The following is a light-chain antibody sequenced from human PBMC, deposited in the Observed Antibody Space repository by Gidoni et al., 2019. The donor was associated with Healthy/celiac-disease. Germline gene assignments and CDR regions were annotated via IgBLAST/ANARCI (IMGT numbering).Light chain of an antibody. V-gene: IGLV2-14*03. CDR3: SSYTSSDSGI. CDR1: SSDVGGYNY. CDR2: DVS. Sequence: QSAMNQPASVSGSPGKSITISCTGTSSDVGGYNYVSWYQQHPGKAPKLMIYDVSNRPSEVSNRFSGSKSGNTASLTISGLQAEDEADYYCSSYTSSDSGIFGTGTRVTVL. J-gene: IGLJ1*01.